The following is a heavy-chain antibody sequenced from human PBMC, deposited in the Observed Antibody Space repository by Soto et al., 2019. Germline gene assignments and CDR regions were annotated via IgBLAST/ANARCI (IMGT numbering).Heavy chain of an antibody. CDR3: AKDLKQLEYYSYGMDV. CDR1: GFTFSRYA. V-gene: IGHV3-23*01. CDR2: ISGSGGST. Sequence: GGSLRLSCAASGFTFSRYALSWVRQAPGKGLEWVSTISGSGGSTYYADSVKGRFTISRDNSKNTLYLQMNSLRAEDTALYYCAKDLKQLEYYSYGMDVWGQGTTVTVSS. D-gene: IGHD6-6*01. J-gene: IGHJ6*02.